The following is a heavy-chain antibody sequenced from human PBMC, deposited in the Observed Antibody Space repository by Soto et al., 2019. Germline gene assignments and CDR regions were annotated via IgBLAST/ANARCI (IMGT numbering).Heavy chain of an antibody. CDR2: INPKSGDT. V-gene: IGHV1-2*02. Sequence: QVQLVQSGAEVTKPGASVKVSCTASGYTFSGYFIHWLRQAPGQGIEWMGWINPKSGDTDYAEKYQGRVTITRDTSTITYYMELSTLTSDDSGGDFCARASSGSTALCAFENWGQGTRFSVS. D-gene: IGHD2-15*01. CDR1: GYTFSGYF. J-gene: IGHJ4*02. CDR3: ARASSGSTALCAFEN.